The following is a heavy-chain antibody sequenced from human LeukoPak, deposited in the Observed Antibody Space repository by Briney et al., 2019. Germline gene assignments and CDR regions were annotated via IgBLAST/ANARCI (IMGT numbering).Heavy chain of an antibody. CDR3: AKDGYKAAGYFDL. Sequence: GGSLRLSCAASGFTFDDYAMHWVRQVPGQGLEWVALISGKGDNTQYAESVKGRFTVSRDNRKNSLSLQMDGLRVEDTALFYCAKDGYKAAGYFDLWGRGTLVTVSS. J-gene: IGHJ2*01. CDR1: GFTFDDYA. D-gene: IGHD6-13*01. V-gene: IGHV3-43*02. CDR2: ISGKGDNT.